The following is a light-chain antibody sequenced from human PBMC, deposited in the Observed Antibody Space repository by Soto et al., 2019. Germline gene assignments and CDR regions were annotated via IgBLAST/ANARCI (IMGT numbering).Light chain of an antibody. J-gene: IGLJ2*01. CDR2: DVN. V-gene: IGLV2-14*03. Sequence: QSALTQPASVSGYPGQSITISCTGTSSDIGAYNFVSWYQQHPGKAPKLMLYDVNIRPSGVSNRFSGSKSGNTAPLTISGLQAEDEAYYYCTSWTTSTTMIFGGGTKLTVL. CDR1: SSDIGAYNF. CDR3: TSWTTSTTMI.